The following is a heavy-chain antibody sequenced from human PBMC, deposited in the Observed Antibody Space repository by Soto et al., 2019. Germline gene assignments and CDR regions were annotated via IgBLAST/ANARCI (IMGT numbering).Heavy chain of an antibody. CDR2: ISSSSYT. D-gene: IGHD5-12*01. CDR3: ARDRDVSGYDPAYYYYYGMDV. J-gene: IGHJ6*02. V-gene: IGHV3-11*06. Sequence: GGSLRLSCAASGFTFSDYYMSWIRQAPGKGLEWVSYISSSSYTNYADSVKGRFTISRDNAKNSLYLQMNSLRAEDTAVYYCARDRDVSGYDPAYYYYYGMDVWGQGTTVTVSS. CDR1: GFTFSDYY.